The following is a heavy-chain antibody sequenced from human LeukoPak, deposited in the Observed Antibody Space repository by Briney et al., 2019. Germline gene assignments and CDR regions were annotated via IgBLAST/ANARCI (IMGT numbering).Heavy chain of an antibody. V-gene: IGHV3-33*01. CDR2: IWSDGSNK. D-gene: IGHD3-10*01. CDR3: ARDYGSGSYVVDY. CDR1: GFSFNNYG. J-gene: IGHJ4*02. Sequence: GGSLRLSCAASGFSFNNYGMHWVRQAPGKGLEWVAVIWSDGSNKYYADSVKGRFTISRDNSRNTLFAQMNSLRAEDTAVYYCARDYGSGSYVVDYWGQGTLVTVSS.